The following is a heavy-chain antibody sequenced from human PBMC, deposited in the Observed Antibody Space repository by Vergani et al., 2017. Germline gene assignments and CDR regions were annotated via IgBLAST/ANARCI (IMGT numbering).Heavy chain of an antibody. J-gene: IGHJ6*02. D-gene: IGHD3-22*01. CDR2: IYYSGST. CDR1: GGSISSGDYY. CDR3: ARVRRDDSSGYYYYYGMDV. V-gene: IGHV4-30-4*01. Sequence: QVQLQESGPGLVKPSQTLSLTFTVSGGSISSGDYYWSWIRQPPGKCLEWIGYIYYSGSTYYNPSLKSRVTISVDTSKNQFSLKLCSVTAANTAVYYCARVRRDDSSGYYYYYGMDVWGQGTTVTVSS.